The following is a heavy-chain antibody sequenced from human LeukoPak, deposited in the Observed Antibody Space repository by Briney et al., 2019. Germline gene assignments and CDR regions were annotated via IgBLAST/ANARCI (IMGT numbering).Heavy chain of an antibody. D-gene: IGHD3-16*01. J-gene: IGHJ6*02. V-gene: IGHV3-21*01. CDR3: AKDYVDSWYYGMDV. Sequence: PGGSLRLSCAASGFTFSSYSMNWVRQAPGKGLEWVSSISSSSSYIYYADSVKGRFTISRDNSKNTLYLQMNSLRAEDTAVYYCAKDYVDSWYYGMDVWGQGTTVTVSS. CDR2: ISSSSSYI. CDR1: GFTFSSYS.